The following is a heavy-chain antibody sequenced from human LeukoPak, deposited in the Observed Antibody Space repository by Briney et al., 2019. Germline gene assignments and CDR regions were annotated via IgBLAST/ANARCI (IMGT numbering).Heavy chain of an antibody. CDR2: INWDGGST. J-gene: IGHJ1*01. Sequence: GGSLRLSCAASGFTFDDYAMHWVRQAPGKGLEWVSLINWDGGSTYYADSVKGRFTISRDNSKNSLYLQMNSLRAEDTALYYCAKGPTTQQLDGIDFQHCGQGTLVTVSS. D-gene: IGHD6-13*01. CDR3: AKGPTTQQLDGIDFQH. CDR1: GFTFDDYA. V-gene: IGHV3-43D*03.